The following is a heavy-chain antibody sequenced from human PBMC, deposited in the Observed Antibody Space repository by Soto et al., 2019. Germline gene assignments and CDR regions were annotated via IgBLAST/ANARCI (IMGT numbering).Heavy chain of an antibody. V-gene: IGHV1-69*02. D-gene: IGHD3-10*01. J-gene: IGHJ3*02. CDR3: ARALNMGRGGIGAFDI. Sequence: QVQLVQSGAEVKKPGSSVKVSCKASGGTFSSYTISWVRQAPGQGLEWMGRIIPILGIANYAQKFQGRVTIPADKSTSTAYMELSSLRSEDTAVYYCARALNMGRGGIGAFDIWGQGTMVTVSS. CDR2: IIPILGIA. CDR1: GGTFSSYT.